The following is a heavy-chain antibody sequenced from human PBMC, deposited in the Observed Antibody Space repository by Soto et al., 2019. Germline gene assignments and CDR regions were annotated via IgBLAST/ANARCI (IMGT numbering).Heavy chain of an antibody. Sequence: QVQLVESGGGVVQPGRSLRLSCAASGFTFSSYGMHWVRQAPGKGLEWVAVIWYDGSNKYYADSVKGRFTISRDNSKKTLYLQMNSLRAEDTAVYYCAREARRGYCSGGSCYSRRYYFDYWGQGTLVTVSS. CDR1: GFTFSSYG. V-gene: IGHV3-33*01. CDR2: IWYDGSNK. CDR3: AREARRGYCSGGSCYSRRYYFDY. J-gene: IGHJ4*02. D-gene: IGHD2-15*01.